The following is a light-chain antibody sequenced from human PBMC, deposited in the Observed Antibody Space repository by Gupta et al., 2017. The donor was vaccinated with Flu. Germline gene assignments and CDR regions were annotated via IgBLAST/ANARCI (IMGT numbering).Light chain of an antibody. CDR2: DAS. CDR3: QQRSNSFT. V-gene: IGKV3-11*01. CDR1: QSVSSY. J-gene: IGKJ3*01. Sequence: EIVLTQSPVTLSLSPGERATLSCRASQSVSSYLAWYQQKPGQTPRLLIYDASNRATGIPARFSGSGSGTDFTLTISSLEPEDFAVYYCQQRSNSFTFGPGTKVEIK.